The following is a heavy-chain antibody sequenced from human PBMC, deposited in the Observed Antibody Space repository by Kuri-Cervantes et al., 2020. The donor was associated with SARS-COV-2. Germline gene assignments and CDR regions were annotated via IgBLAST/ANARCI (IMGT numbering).Heavy chain of an antibody. D-gene: IGHD4-23*01. CDR2: IYHSGST. J-gene: IGHJ6*03. V-gene: IGHV4-59*11. CDR3: ARDLRNTVVTPNYYYYYYMDV. CDR1: GGSISSHS. Sequence: GSLRLSCTVSGGSISSHSWSWIRQPPGKGLEWIGYIYHSGSTYYNPSLKSRVTISVDRSKNQFSLKLSSVTAADTAVYYCARDLRNTVVTPNYYYYYYMDVWGKGTTVTVSS.